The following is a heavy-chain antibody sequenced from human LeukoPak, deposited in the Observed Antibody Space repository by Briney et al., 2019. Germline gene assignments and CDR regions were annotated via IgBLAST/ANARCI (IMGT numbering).Heavy chain of an antibody. J-gene: IGHJ5*02. Sequence: SQTLSLTCTVSGGSISSGGYYWSWIRQHPGKGLEWIGYIYYSGSTYYNPSLKSRVTISVDTSKNQFSLKLSSVTAADTAVYYCARERDIVVVPAASGWFDRWGQGTLVTVSS. D-gene: IGHD2-2*01. V-gene: IGHV4-31*03. CDR1: GGSISSGGYY. CDR3: ARERDIVVVPAASGWFDR. CDR2: IYYSGST.